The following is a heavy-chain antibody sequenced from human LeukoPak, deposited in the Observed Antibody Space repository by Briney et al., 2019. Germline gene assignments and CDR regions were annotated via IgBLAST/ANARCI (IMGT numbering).Heavy chain of an antibody. D-gene: IGHD1-14*01. V-gene: IGHV4-4*07. CDR2: IYATGSA. CDR3: AREIRGTFYYMDV. CDR1: GGSISSYY. Sequence: PSETLSLTCTVSGGSISSYYWSWIRQPAGKGLEWVGRIYATGSATYNPSLKSRVAMSLDTSKNEVSLKLDSVTAADTAMYYCAREIRGTFYYMDVWGKGTTVTVSS. J-gene: IGHJ6*03.